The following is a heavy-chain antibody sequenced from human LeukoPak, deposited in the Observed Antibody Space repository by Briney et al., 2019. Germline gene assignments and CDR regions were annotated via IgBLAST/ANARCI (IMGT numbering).Heavy chain of an antibody. V-gene: IGHV3-30*04. CDR2: ISYDGSNK. J-gene: IGHJ4*02. D-gene: IGHD3-10*01. Sequence: PGGTLRLSCAASGFTFSSYAMHWVRQAPGKGLEWVAVISYDGSNKYYADSVKGRFTISRDNSKNTLYLQMNSLRADDTAVYYCARDRELLWFGELSTTNGLFDYWGQGTLVTVSS. CDR1: GFTFSSYA. CDR3: ARDRELLWFGELSTTNGLFDY.